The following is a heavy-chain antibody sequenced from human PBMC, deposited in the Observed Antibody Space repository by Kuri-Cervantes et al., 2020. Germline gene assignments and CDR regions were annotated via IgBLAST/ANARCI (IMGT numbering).Heavy chain of an antibody. CDR3: ARVLDGYNPTGAFDI. V-gene: IGHV1-2*02. D-gene: IGHD5-24*01. J-gene: IGHJ3*02. CDR1: GYTFTGYH. Sequence: ASVKVSCKASGYTFTGYHMHWVRQAPGQGLEWMGWINPNSGGTNYAQKFQGRVTMTRDTSISTAYMELSRLRSDDTAVYYCARVLDGYNPTGAFDIWGQGTMVTVSS. CDR2: INPNSGGT.